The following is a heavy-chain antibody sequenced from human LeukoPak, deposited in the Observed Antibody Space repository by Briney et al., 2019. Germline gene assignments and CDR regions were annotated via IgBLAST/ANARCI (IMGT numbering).Heavy chain of an antibody. V-gene: IGHV3-43*02. Sequence: GGSLRLSCAASGFTFDDYAMHWVRQAPGKGLEWVSLISGDGGSTYYADSVKGRFTISRDNAKKSLYLQMNSLRAEDTAVYYCARAKMATAGGVFDYWGQGTLVTVSS. J-gene: IGHJ4*02. D-gene: IGHD5-24*01. CDR1: GFTFDDYA. CDR2: ISGDGGST. CDR3: ARAKMATAGGVFDY.